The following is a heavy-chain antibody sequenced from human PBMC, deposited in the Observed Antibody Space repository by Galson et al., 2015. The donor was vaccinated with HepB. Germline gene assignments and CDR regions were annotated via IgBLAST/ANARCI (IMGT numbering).Heavy chain of an antibody. J-gene: IGHJ6*02. D-gene: IGHD3-10*01. V-gene: IGHV3-23*01. CDR2: ISGSGGST. CDR3: AKDWGRASGAYYYYYGMDV. Sequence: SLRLSCAASGFTFSSYAMSWVRQAPGKGLEWVSAISGSGGSTYYADSVKGRFTISRDNSKNTLYLQMNSLRAEDTAVYYCAKDWGRASGAYYYYYGMDVCGQGTTFTVSS. CDR1: GFTFSSYA.